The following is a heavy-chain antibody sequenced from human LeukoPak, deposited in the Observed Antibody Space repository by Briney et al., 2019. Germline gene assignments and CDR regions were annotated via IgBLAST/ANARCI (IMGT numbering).Heavy chain of an antibody. Sequence: SETLSLTCTVSGGSISSSSYYWGWIRQPPGKGLEWIGSIYYSGSTYYNPSLKSRVTISVDTSKNQFSLKLSSVTAADTAVYYCARLYDSSGKGFDYWGQGTLVTVSS. CDR2: IYYSGST. D-gene: IGHD3-22*01. V-gene: IGHV4-39*01. CDR3: ARLYDSSGKGFDY. J-gene: IGHJ4*02. CDR1: GGSISSSSYY.